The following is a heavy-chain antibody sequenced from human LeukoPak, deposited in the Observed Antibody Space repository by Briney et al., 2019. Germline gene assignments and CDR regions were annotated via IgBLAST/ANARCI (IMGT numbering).Heavy chain of an antibody. CDR1: GYNFDTHW. D-gene: IGHD6-6*01. J-gene: IGHJ4*02. V-gene: IGHV5-51*01. CDR2: VYPGDSDT. CDR3: ARQEYSSSAPDY. Sequence: GESLKISCQGSGYNFDTHWIAWVRQMPGKGLEWMGIVYPGDSDTRYSPSFQGQVIISADKSITTAYLQWSSLKASDTAIYYCARQEYSSSAPDYWGQGTLVTVSS.